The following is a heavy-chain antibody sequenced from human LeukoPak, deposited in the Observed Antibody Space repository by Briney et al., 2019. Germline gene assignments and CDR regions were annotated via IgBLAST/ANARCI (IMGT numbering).Heavy chain of an antibody. CDR1: GGSLSPYY. V-gene: IGHV4-34*01. CDR3: ATLGGLYYESHGYPDFDH. Sequence: SETLSLTCSVSGGSLSPYYWSWIRQPPGGGLEWLGEINQSGSKNYNPSLKSRVTISVEKFKNQFSLEVTSVTAADTAIYYCATLGGLYYESHGYPDFDHWGQGTPVTVSS. D-gene: IGHD3-22*01. J-gene: IGHJ4*02. CDR2: INQSGSK.